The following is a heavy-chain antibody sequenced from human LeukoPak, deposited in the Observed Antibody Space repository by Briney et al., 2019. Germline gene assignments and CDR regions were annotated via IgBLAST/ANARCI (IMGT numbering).Heavy chain of an antibody. CDR1: GGSISSYY. Sequence: PSETLSLTCTVSGGSISSYYWSWIRQPPGKGLEWVANINQGGSDKHYVDSRFTISRDNANNSLYLQMNSLRAEDTAVYYCVRESRSGSYSGYWGQGTLVTVSS. V-gene: IGHV3-7*01. CDR2: INQGGSDK. CDR3: VRESRSGSYSGY. D-gene: IGHD1-26*01. J-gene: IGHJ4*02.